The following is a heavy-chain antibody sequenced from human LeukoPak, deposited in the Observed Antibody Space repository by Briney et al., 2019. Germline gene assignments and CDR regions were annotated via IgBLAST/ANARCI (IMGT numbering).Heavy chain of an antibody. CDR3: ARDQPSSGWYRESYYFDH. D-gene: IGHD6-19*01. CDR1: GFTFDDYA. Sequence: GGSLRLSCAASGFTFDDYAMHWVRQAPGKGLEWVSLISWDGGSTYYADSVKGRFTISRDNSKNSLYLQMNSLRAEDTAVYYCARDQPSSGWYRESYYFDHWGQGTLVTVSS. J-gene: IGHJ4*02. V-gene: IGHV3-43D*03. CDR2: ISWDGGST.